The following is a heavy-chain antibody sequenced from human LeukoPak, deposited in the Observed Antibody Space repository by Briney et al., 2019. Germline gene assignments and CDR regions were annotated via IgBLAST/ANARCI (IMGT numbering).Heavy chain of an antibody. CDR2: IIPIFGTA. J-gene: IGHJ4*02. V-gene: IGHV1-69*01. Sequence: ASVKVSCKASGGTFISYAISWVRQAPGQGLEWMGGIIPIFGTANYAQKFQGRVTITADESTSTAYMELSSLRSEDTAVYYCARSEAAAGLFDYWGQGTLVTVSS. CDR3: ARSEAAAGLFDY. CDR1: GGTFISYA. D-gene: IGHD6-13*01.